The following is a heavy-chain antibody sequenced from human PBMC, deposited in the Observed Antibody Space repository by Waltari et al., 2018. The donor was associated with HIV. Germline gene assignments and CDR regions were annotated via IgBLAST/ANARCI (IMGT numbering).Heavy chain of an antibody. J-gene: IGHJ4*02. V-gene: IGHV1-18*01. CDR2: ISAYNGNT. CDR1: GYTFTSYG. CDR3: ARDFDYYGSGSYSNTHNDY. D-gene: IGHD3-10*01. Sequence: QVQLVQSGAEVKKPGASVKVSCKASGYTFTSYGISWVRQAPGQGLEWMGWISAYNGNTNYAQKLQGRVTMTTDTSTSTAYMELRSLRSDDTAVYYCARDFDYYGSGSYSNTHNDYWGQGTLVTVSS.